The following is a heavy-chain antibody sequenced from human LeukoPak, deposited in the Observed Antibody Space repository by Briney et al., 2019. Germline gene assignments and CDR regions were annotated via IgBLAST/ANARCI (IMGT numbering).Heavy chain of an antibody. CDR2: INPNSGGT. J-gene: IGHJ4*02. V-gene: IGHV1-2*02. CDR3: ARDPSVQYYDSSGPNTPRPYYFDY. Sequence: PGGSLRLSCAASGFTFTGYYMHWVRQAPGQGLEWMGWINPNSGGTNYAQKFQGRVTMTRDTSISTAYMELSRLRSDDTAVYYCARDPSVQYYDSSGPNTPRPYYFDYWGQGTLVTVSS. CDR1: GFTFTGYY. D-gene: IGHD3-22*01.